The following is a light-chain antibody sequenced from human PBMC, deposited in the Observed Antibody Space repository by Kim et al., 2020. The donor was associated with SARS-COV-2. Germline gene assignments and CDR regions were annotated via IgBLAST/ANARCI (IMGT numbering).Light chain of an antibody. CDR1: QSISTW. V-gene: IGKV1-5*03. CDR2: KAS. CDR3: QHYSAYPWT. J-gene: IGKJ1*01. Sequence: DIHMTQSPATLSAVVGDRVTITCRASQSISTWVAWYQQKPGKAPNLLIYKASILESGVPSRFSGSGSGTDFTLTITSLQPDDFGTYYCQHYSAYPWTFGQGTKVEI.